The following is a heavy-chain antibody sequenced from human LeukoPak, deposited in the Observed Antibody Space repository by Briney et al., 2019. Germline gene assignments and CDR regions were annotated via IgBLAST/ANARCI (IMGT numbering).Heavy chain of an antibody. CDR2: ISSSGSTL. V-gene: IGHV3-11*01. J-gene: IGHJ6*03. Sequence: PGCSLRLSCAASVFTFRDYYMRWLRQAPAKGLAWVSYISSSGSTLYYADSVKGRFTISSDNAKNSLYLQMNSLRAEDTAVYYCARDIGHGLEYYCDFWSGLVLGSYMDVWGKGTTVTVSS. D-gene: IGHD3-3*01. CDR3: ARDIGHGLEYYCDFWSGLVLGSYMDV. CDR1: VFTFRDYY.